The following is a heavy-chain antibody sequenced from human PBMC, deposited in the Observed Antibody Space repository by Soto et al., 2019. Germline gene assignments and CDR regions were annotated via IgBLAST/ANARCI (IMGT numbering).Heavy chain of an antibody. Sequence: GESLKISCKVSGYNFTAFWLGWGRQMPGKGLEWMANIHPLDSETNYGPSFQGQVTISADKAITTAFLHWSNLNASDTGIYFCAKLGFPGAIYFDSWGQGSLVTVSS. D-gene: IGHD6-25*01. CDR1: GYNFTAFW. J-gene: IGHJ4*02. CDR2: IHPLDSET. V-gene: IGHV5-51*01. CDR3: AKLGFPGAIYFDS.